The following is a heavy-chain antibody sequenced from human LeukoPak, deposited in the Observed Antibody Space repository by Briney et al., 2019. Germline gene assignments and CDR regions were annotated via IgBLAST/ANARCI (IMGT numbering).Heavy chain of an antibody. CDR2: IYYSGST. J-gene: IGHJ6*03. CDR1: GGSISSSSYY. CDR3: ARREPYYYYYMDV. D-gene: IGHD1-14*01. Sequence: PSETLSLTCTVSGGSISSSSYYWGWIRQPPGKGLEWIGYIYYSGSTNYNPSLKSRVTISVDTSKNQFSLKLSSVTAADTAVYYCARREPYYYYYMDVWGKGTTVTVSS. V-gene: IGHV4-61*05.